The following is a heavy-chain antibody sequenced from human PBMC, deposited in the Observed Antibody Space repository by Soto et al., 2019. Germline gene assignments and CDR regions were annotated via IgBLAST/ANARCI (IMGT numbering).Heavy chain of an antibody. J-gene: IGHJ6*02. Sequence: VQLVESGGGLVQPGGSLSLSCAAYGFTFSSYWMHWVRQAPGKGLVWVSRINSDGSSTSYADSVKGRFTISRDNAKNTLYLQMNSLRAEDTAVYYCARGREGYCSGGSCYAYYYYYGMDVWGQGTTVTVSS. D-gene: IGHD2-15*01. CDR3: ARGREGYCSGGSCYAYYYYYGMDV. V-gene: IGHV3-74*01. CDR2: INSDGSST. CDR1: GFTFSSYW.